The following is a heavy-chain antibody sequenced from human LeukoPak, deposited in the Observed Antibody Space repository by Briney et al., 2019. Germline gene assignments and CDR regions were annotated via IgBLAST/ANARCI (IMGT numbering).Heavy chain of an antibody. CDR2: IKSKTDGGTT. D-gene: IGHD5-12*01. CDR1: GFSFSNAW. J-gene: IGHJ4*02. V-gene: IGHV3-15*05. Sequence: PGRSLRLSCAASGFSFSNAWMTWVRQASGKGLEWVGRIKSKTDGGTTDYAAPVKGRFTISRDDSKNTLYLQMNSLKTEDTGVYYCTTGIPHTMATIDYWGQGTLVTVSS. CDR3: TTGIPHTMATIDY.